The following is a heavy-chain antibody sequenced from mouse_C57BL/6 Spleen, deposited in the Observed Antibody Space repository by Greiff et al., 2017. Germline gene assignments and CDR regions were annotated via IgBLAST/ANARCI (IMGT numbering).Heavy chain of an antibody. D-gene: IGHD3-2*01. CDR2: IDPETGGT. Sequence: VNLVESGAELVRPGASVTLSCKASGYTFTDYEMHWVKQTPVHGLAWIGAIDPETGGTAYNQKFKGKAILTADKSSSTAYMELRSLTSEDSAVYYCTKFRQSLYYALDYWGQGTSVTVSS. V-gene: IGHV1-15*01. J-gene: IGHJ4*01. CDR3: TKFRQSLYYALDY. CDR1: GYTFTDYE.